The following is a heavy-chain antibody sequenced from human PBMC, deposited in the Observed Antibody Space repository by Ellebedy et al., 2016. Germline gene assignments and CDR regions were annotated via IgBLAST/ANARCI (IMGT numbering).Heavy chain of an antibody. CDR3: ARDIVVVPAAKNTRRYYYYGMDV. CDR1: GGSISSSSYY. Sequence: SESLSLTXTVSGGSISSSSYYWGWIRQPPGKGLEWIGSIYYSGSTYYNPSLKSRVTISVDTSKNQFSLKLSSVTAADTAVYYCARDIVVVPAAKNTRRYYYYGMDVWGQGTTVTVSS. D-gene: IGHD2-2*01. CDR2: IYYSGST. J-gene: IGHJ6*02. V-gene: IGHV4-39*07.